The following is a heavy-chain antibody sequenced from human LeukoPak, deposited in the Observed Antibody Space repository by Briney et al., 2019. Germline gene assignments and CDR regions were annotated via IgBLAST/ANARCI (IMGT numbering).Heavy chain of an antibody. J-gene: IGHJ6*03. CDR2: IYYSGST. Sequence: PSETLSLTCTVSGGSISSGGYYWSWIRQHPGKGLEWIGYIYYSGSTYYNPSLKSRVTISVDTSKSQFSLKLSSVTAADTAVYYCASVRSDYYDSSGYPPNYYYYYMDVWGKGTTVTVSS. CDR1: GGSISSGGYY. CDR3: ASVRSDYYDSSGYPPNYYYYYMDV. D-gene: IGHD3-22*01. V-gene: IGHV4-31*03.